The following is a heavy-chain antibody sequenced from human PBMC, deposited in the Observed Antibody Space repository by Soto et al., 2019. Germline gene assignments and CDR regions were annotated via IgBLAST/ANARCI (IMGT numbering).Heavy chain of an antibody. CDR2: IRQDGGAQ. V-gene: IGHV3-7*03. Sequence: GGSLRLSCVASGFTFTAYWMSWVRQAPGKGLQWVANIRQDGGAQYYVDSVKGRFTISRDNAKNSVYLQMDSLRVEDTAVYYCVRGGHGSGSYLGSSWGQGILVTVSS. D-gene: IGHD3-10*01. CDR3: VRGGHGSGSYLGSS. CDR1: GFTFTAYW. J-gene: IGHJ5*02.